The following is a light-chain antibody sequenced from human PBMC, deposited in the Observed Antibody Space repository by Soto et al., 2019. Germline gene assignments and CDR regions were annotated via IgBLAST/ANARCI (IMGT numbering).Light chain of an antibody. Sequence: QSALTQPRSVSGSPGQSVTISCTGTSSDVGGYNYVSWYQQHPGKAPKLMIYDVSKRPSGVPDRFSGSKSGNTASLTIARLQAEDEADYYCCSYAGSYTHVFGPGTKVTVL. CDR1: SSDVGGYNY. J-gene: IGLJ1*01. CDR3: CSYAGSYTHV. CDR2: DVS. V-gene: IGLV2-11*01.